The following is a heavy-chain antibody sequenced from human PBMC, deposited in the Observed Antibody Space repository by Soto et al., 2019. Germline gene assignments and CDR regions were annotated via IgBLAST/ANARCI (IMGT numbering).Heavy chain of an antibody. J-gene: IGHJ4*02. D-gene: IGHD2-15*01. V-gene: IGHV3-7*01. CDR2: IKEDGSEK. Sequence: GGSLRLSXAASGFTFSNYWMTWVRQAPGKGPEWVANIKEDGSEKHYVDSVKGRFTISRDNAKNSLYLQMNSLRVEDTAVYFCSRDVVVGAKALNYWGQGALVTVSS. CDR3: SRDVVVGAKALNY. CDR1: GFTFSNYW.